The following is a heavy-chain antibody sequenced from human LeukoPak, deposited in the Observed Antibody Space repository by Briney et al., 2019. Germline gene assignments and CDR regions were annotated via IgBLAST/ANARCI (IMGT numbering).Heavy chain of an antibody. Sequence: PGGSLRLSCAASGFTFSSYGMHWVRQAPGKGLEWVAVISYDGSNKYYADSVKGRFTISRDNSKNTLYLQMNSLRAEDTAVYYCAKEGYTSSSPGIDYWGQGTLVAVSS. D-gene: IGHD6-6*01. CDR2: ISYDGSNK. CDR1: GFTFSSYG. J-gene: IGHJ4*02. V-gene: IGHV3-30*18. CDR3: AKEGYTSSSPGIDY.